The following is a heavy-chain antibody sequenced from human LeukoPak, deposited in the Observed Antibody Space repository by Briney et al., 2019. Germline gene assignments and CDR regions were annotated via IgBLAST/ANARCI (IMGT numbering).Heavy chain of an antibody. CDR1: GYSINSGYY. CDR2: IYHTGST. D-gene: IGHD2-15*01. V-gene: IGHV4-38-2*02. J-gene: IGHJ4*02. CDR3: ARVFVGYCSGGSCYPRLFDY. Sequence: SETLSLTCTVSGYSINSGYYWGWIRQPPGKGLEWIGSIYHTGSTYYNPSLKSRVTISVDTSKNQFSLKPSSVTAADTAVYYCARVFVGYCSGGSCYPRLFDYWGQGTLVTVSS.